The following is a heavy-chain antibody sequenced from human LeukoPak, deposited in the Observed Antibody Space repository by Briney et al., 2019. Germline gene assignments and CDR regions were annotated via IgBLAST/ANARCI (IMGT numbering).Heavy chain of an antibody. CDR1: GGSVSSGSYY. CDR2: IYYSGST. J-gene: IGHJ4*02. D-gene: IGHD3-16*01. Sequence: SETLSLTCTVSGGSVSSGSYYWSWIRLPPGKSLEWIGYIYYSGSTNYNPSLKSRVTISVDTSKNQFSLKLSSVTAADTAVYYCARDSQEGGYFDYWGQGTLVTVSS. V-gene: IGHV4-61*01. CDR3: ARDSQEGGYFDY.